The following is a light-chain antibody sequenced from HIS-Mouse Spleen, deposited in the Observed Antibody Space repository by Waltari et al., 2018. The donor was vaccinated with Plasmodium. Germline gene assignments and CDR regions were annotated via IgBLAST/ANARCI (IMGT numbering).Light chain of an antibody. J-gene: IGLJ2*01. Sequence: SYELTQPPSVSVSPGQTASITCSGDKLGDKYACWYQQKPGQSPVLVIYQDSKRPSGLPVRFSCSNSGNTATLTISGTQSMDEADYYCQAWDSSTEVVFGGGTKLTVL. CDR1: KLGDKY. V-gene: IGLV3-1*01. CDR2: QDS. CDR3: QAWDSSTEVV.